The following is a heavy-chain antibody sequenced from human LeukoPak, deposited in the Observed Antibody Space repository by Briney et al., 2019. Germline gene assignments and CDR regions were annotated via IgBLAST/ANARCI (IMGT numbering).Heavy chain of an antibody. J-gene: IGHJ4*02. D-gene: IGHD3-3*01. Sequence: SETLSLTCTVSGGSITSSSYFWAWIRQPPGKGLEWIASVYYSGSTFYSPPLKSRVTMSTDSSKDQFSLTLTSVTAADTAVYYCARVLNGFWSGYGYWGQGTLVTVSS. CDR3: ARVLNGFWSGYGY. CDR1: GGSITSSSYF. V-gene: IGHV4-39*07. CDR2: VYYSGST.